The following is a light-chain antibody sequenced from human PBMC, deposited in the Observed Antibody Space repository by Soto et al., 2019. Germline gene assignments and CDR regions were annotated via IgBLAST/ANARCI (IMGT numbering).Light chain of an antibody. CDR3: QQYGSSPPWT. V-gene: IGKV3-20*01. CDR1: QSVSSY. CDR2: GAS. Sequence: EIVLTQSPGNLSLSPGERATLSCRASQSVSSYLAWYQQKPGQAPRLLIYGASTRATGIPDRFSGSGSGTDFTLTISRLEPEDFAVYYCQQYGSSPPWTFGQGTKVEIK. J-gene: IGKJ1*01.